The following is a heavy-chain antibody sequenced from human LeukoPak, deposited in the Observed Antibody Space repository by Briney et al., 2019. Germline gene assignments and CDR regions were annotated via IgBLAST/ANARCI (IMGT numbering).Heavy chain of an antibody. CDR3: ARQMGGTTSVNWFDP. D-gene: IGHD1-1*01. J-gene: IGHJ5*02. Sequence: GESLKISCKGSGATFNNDWFAWVRQLPGKGLGWMGIVYPDASKTKYNPSFQGQVTISADKSTTTAYLQWSSLRASDTAIYCARQMGGTTSVNWFDPWGQGTLVTVSS. CDR2: VYPDASKT. CDR1: GATFNNDW. V-gene: IGHV5-51*01.